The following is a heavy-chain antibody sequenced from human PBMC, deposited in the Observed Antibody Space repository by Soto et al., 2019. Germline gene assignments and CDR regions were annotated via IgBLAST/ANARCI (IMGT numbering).Heavy chain of an antibody. CDR2: ISHDGNNK. CDR3: ARGAPYASSGSGSLQRYYYYYGLDV. D-gene: IGHD3-22*01. CDR1: GFTFSSYT. Sequence: QVQLVESGGGVVQPGRSLRLSCEASGFTFSSYTMHWVRQAPGKGLQWVALISHDGNNKYYADSVKGRFTLSRDNSKRTLYLEVNSLRGGDTAVYFCARGAPYASSGSGSLQRYYYYYGLDVWGQGTTVTASS. V-gene: IGHV3-30-3*01. J-gene: IGHJ6*02.